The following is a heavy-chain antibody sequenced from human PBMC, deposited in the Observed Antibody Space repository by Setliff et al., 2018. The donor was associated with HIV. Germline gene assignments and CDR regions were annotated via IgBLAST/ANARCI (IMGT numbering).Heavy chain of an antibody. V-gene: IGHV3-7*01. D-gene: IGHD6-19*01. CDR3: ARVFWYTSGWYSSRYMDV. CDR1: GFRFSTYW. CDR2: IKQDGSEK. Sequence: GGSLRLSCAASGFRFSTYWMTWVRQAPGKGLEWVANIKQDGSEKYYVDSVKGRFTLSRDNAKNSLYLQMNSLRAEDTAVYYCARVFWYTSGWYSSRYMDVWGKGTTVTVS. J-gene: IGHJ6*03.